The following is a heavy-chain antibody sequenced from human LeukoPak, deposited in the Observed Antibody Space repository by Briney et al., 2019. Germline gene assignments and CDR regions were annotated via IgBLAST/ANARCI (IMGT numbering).Heavy chain of an antibody. CDR2: ISSSSSTI. CDR1: RLTFSRYS. Sequence: PGGSLRLPCAASRLTFSRYSMNWVRQAPGKGLEWVSYISSSSSTIYYADSVKGRFTISRDNAKNSLYLQMNSLRDENKAVYYWATEQSGSPTSYYYGMDVWGQGTTVTVSS. J-gene: IGHJ6*02. CDR3: ATEQSGSPTSYYYGMDV. V-gene: IGHV3-48*02. D-gene: IGHD2-15*01.